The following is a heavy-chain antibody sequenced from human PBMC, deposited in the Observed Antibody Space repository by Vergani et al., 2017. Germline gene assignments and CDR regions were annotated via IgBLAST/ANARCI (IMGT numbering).Heavy chain of an antibody. Sequence: EVQLLESGGGLVQPGGSLRLSCAASGFTFSSYAMSWVRPAPGKGLEWVSAISGSGGSTYYADSVKGRFTISRDNSKNTLYLQMNSLRAEDTAVYYCAKPGQYSSGWYGGQAFDIWGQGTMVTVSS. D-gene: IGHD6-19*01. J-gene: IGHJ3*02. V-gene: IGHV3-23*01. CDR3: AKPGQYSSGWYGGQAFDI. CDR2: ISGSGGST. CDR1: GFTFSSYA.